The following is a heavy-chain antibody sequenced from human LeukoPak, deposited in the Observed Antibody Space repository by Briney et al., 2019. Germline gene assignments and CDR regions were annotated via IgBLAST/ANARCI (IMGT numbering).Heavy chain of an antibody. V-gene: IGHV1-46*01. Sequence: ASVKVSCKASGYTFTSYYMHWVRQAPGQGLEWMGIINPSGGSTSYAQKFQGRVTMTRDTSTSTVYMELSSLRSEDTAVYYCARGRDPSTVTTYYQVGVHFDYWGQGTLVTVSS. CDR1: GYTFTSYY. CDR2: INPSGGST. CDR3: ARGRDPSTVTTYYQVGVHFDY. D-gene: IGHD4-17*01. J-gene: IGHJ4*02.